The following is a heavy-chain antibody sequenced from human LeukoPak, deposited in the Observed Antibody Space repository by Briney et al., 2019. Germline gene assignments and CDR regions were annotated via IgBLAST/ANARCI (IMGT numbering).Heavy chain of an antibody. CDR2: ISGSGGST. J-gene: IGHJ4*02. CDR3: AKDADSGSYYDY. Sequence: GGSLRLSCAASGFTFSSYAMSWARQAPGKGLEWVSAISGSGGSTYYADSVKGRFTISRDNSKNTLYLQMNNLRAEDTAVYYCAKDADSGSYYDYWGQGTLVTVSS. CDR1: GFTFSSYA. D-gene: IGHD1-26*01. V-gene: IGHV3-23*01.